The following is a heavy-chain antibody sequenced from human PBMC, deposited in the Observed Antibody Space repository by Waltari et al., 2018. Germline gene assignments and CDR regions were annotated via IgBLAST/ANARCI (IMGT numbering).Heavy chain of an antibody. J-gene: IGHJ5*02. CDR3: ARDLGYGDYVGWFDP. Sequence: QVQLVQTGAEVKKPGASVKVSCKASGYTFTGYYMHWVRQAPGQGLEWMGWINPNSGGTNYAQKFQGRVTMTRDTSISTAYMELSRLRSDDTAVYYCARDLGYGDYVGWFDPWGQGTLVTVSS. CDR2: INPNSGGT. D-gene: IGHD4-17*01. V-gene: IGHV1-2*02. CDR1: GYTFTGYY.